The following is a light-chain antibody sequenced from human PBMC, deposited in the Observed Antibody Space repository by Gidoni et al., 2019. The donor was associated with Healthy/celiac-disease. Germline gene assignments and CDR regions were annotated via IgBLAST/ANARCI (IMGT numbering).Light chain of an antibody. V-gene: IGKV1-39*01. J-gene: IGKJ2*01. CDR3: QQSYSNPYT. CDR2: AAS. Sequence: DIQMTQSPSSLSASVGDRVTITCRASQSISSYLNWYQQKPGKAPQLLIYAASSLQSGVPSSFSGSGSGTDFTLTISSLQPEDFATYYCQQSYSNPYTFGQGTKLEIK. CDR1: QSISSY.